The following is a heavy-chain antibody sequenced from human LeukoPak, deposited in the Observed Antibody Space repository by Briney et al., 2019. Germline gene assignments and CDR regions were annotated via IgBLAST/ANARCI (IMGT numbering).Heavy chain of an antibody. Sequence: GGSLRLSCAASGFTFSDYYMSWIRQAPGKGLEWVSYISSSGSTIYYADSVKGRFTISRDNAKNSLYLQMNSLRAEDTAVYYCARVRGHIVVVPAANYYYYGMDVWGQGTTVTVSS. V-gene: IGHV3-11*01. D-gene: IGHD2-2*01. J-gene: IGHJ6*02. CDR2: ISSSGSTI. CDR1: GFTFSDYY. CDR3: ARVRGHIVVVPAANYYYYGMDV.